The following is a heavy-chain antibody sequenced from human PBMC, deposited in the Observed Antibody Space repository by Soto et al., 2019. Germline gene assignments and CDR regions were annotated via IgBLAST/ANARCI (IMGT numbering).Heavy chain of an antibody. V-gene: IGHV4-34*01. D-gene: IGHD5-18*01. CDR2: INHSGST. CDR3: ARGLGGSIYTAMVHFDY. Sequence: PSETLSLTCAVYGGSFSGYYWSWIRQPPGKGLEWIGEINHSGSTNYNPSLKSRVTISVDTSKNQFSLKLSSVTAADTAVYYCARGLGGSIYTAMVHFDYWGQGTLVTVSS. J-gene: IGHJ4*02. CDR1: GGSFSGYY.